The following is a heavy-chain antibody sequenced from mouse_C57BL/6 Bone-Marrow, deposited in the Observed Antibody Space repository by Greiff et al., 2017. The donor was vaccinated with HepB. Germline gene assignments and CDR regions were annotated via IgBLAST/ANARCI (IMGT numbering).Heavy chain of an antibody. V-gene: IGHV5-17*01. Sequence: EVQVVESGGGLVKPGGSLKLSCAASGFTFSDYGMHWVRQAPEKGLEWVAYISSGSSTIYYADTVKGRFTISRDNAKNTLFLQMTSLRSEDTAMYYCARYTVYWYFDVWGTGTTVTVSS. CDR1: GFTFSDYG. J-gene: IGHJ1*03. CDR3: ARYTVYWYFDV. CDR2: ISSGSSTI.